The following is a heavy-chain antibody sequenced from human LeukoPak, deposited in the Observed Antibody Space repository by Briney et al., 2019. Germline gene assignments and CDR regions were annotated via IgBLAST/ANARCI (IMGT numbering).Heavy chain of an antibody. CDR1: GFSLTHDA. J-gene: IGHJ4*02. Sequence: GGSLRLSCAASGFSLTHDAIHWVRQAPGKGLEWVAVVSKDTVSKLYSDSVKGRFTVSTDSSKNTVYLQMTGLRSEDTAVYYCAKDRYSYAFEYFDSWGQGTLVTVSS. CDR2: VSKDTVSK. CDR3: AKDRYSYAFEYFDS. V-gene: IGHV3-30*18. D-gene: IGHD5-18*01.